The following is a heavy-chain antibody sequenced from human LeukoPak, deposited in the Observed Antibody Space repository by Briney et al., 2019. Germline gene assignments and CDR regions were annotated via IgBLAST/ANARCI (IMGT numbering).Heavy chain of an antibody. CDR3: ARVGDGYNYHA. V-gene: IGHV3-48*03. J-gene: IGHJ5*02. Sequence: GGSLRLSCAASGFTFSSYEMNWVRQAPGKGLEWVSYISSSGSTIYYADSVKGRLTISRDNAKNSLYLQMNSLRAEDTAVYYCARVGDGYNYHAWGQGTLVTVSS. CDR1: GFTFSSYE. CDR2: ISSSGSTI. D-gene: IGHD5-24*01.